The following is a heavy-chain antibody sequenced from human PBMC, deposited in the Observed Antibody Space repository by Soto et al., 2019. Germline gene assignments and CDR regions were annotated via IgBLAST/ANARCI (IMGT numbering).Heavy chain of an antibody. J-gene: IGHJ5*02. Sequence: GASVKVSCKASGYTFTSYDINWVRQATGQGLEWMGWMNPNSGNTGYAQKFQGRVTMTRNTSISTAYMELSSLTSDDTAVYYCVRNNQQARWFDPWGQGTLVTVSS. CDR3: VRNNQQARWFDP. D-gene: IGHD1-20*01. CDR2: MNPNSGNT. CDR1: GYTFTSYD. V-gene: IGHV1-8*01.